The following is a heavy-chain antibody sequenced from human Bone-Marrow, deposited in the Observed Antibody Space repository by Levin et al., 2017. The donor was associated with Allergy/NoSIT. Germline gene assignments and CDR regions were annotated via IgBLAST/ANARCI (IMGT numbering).Heavy chain of an antibody. D-gene: IGHD2-15*01. CDR1: GGSLTSYY. J-gene: IGHJ6*02. CDR2: TYYSGNT. Sequence: GSLRLSCSVSGGSLTSYYWSWIRQPPGKGLEWIGCTYYSGNTNYNPSLKSRVTMSVDTSKNQFSLILSSVTAADTAVYYCARRLAAHDYFGMDVWGRGTTVTVSS. V-gene: IGHV4-59*01. CDR3: ARRLAAHDYFGMDV.